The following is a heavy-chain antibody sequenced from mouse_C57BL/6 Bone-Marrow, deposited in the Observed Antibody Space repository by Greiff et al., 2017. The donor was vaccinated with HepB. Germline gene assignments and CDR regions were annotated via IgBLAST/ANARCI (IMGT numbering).Heavy chain of an antibody. J-gene: IGHJ3*01. V-gene: IGHV1-78*01. Sequence: VQLQQSDAELVKPGASVKISCKVSGYTFTDHTIHWMKQRPEQGLEWIGYIYPRDGSTKYNEKFKGKATLTADKSSSTAYMQLNSLTSEDSAVYCCARGNYYGSSYLWFAYWGQGTLVTVSA. D-gene: IGHD1-1*01. CDR2: IYPRDGST. CDR1: GYTFTDHT. CDR3: ARGNYYGSSYLWFAY.